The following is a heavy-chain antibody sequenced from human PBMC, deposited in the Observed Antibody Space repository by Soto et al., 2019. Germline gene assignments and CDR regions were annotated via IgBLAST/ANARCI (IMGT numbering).Heavy chain of an antibody. D-gene: IGHD3-10*01. V-gene: IGHV3-15*07. Sequence: GGSLRLSCAASGFIFNKAWINWVRQAPGKGLEWVGRIKSKSDGGTTDYATPVKGRFTISRDDSKNMLYLQMTRLKTEDTAMYYCARSYHTYYFDYWGRGTLVTVSS. J-gene: IGHJ4*01. CDR2: IKSKSDGGTT. CDR1: GFIFNKAW. CDR3: ARSYHTYYFDY.